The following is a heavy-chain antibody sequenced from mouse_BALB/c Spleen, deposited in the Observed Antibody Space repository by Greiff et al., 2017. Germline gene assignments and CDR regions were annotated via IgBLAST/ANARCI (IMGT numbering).Heavy chain of an antibody. V-gene: IGHV5-17*02. Sequence: EVQGVESGGGLVQPGGSRKLSCAASGFTFSSFGMHWVRQAPEKGLEWVAYISSGSSTIYYADTVKGRFTISRDNPKNTLFLQMTSLRSEDTAMYYCARSYYDYDPFDYWGQGTTLTVSS. CDR1: GFTFSSFG. D-gene: IGHD2-4*01. CDR2: ISSGSSTI. CDR3: ARSYYDYDPFDY. J-gene: IGHJ2*01.